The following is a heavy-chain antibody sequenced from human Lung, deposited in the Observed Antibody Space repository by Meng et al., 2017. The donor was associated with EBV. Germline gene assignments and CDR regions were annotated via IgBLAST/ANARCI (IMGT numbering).Heavy chain of an antibody. V-gene: IGHV1-18*01. CDR2: ISGYRGET. J-gene: IGHJ4*02. CDR3: ARDEYNRGTFDC. Sequence: QVSLVQSGAGVKKPGASVKVSCKASGYIFTTYGISWVRQAPGQGPEWMGWISGYRGETNYAQKLQDRVTMTTDTSTSTAYMELRTLRYDDTAVYYCARDEYNRGTFDCWGQGTLVTVSS. CDR1: GYIFTTYG. D-gene: IGHD1-7*01.